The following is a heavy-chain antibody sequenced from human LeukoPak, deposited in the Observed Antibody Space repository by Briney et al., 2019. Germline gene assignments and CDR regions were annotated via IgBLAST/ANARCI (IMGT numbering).Heavy chain of an antibody. CDR2: IYYSRST. D-gene: IGHD3-22*01. J-gene: IGHJ4*02. CDR1: GGSISTYY. CDR3: ARASSGYYPIDY. V-gene: IGHV4-59*01. Sequence: PSETLSLTCAVSGGSISTYYWSWIRQPPGKGLEWIGYIYYSRSTNYNPSLKSRVTISVDTSKNQFSLKLSSVTAADTAVYYCARASSGYYPIDYWGQGTLVTVSS.